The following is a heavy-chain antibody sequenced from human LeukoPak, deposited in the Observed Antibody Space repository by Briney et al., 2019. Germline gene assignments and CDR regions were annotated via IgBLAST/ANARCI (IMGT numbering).Heavy chain of an antibody. D-gene: IGHD2-2*01. CDR1: GGSIIRYY. J-gene: IGHJ5*02. V-gene: IGHV4-59*12. Sequence: SETLSLTCTFSGGSIIRYYWSWMRQPPWKGREGMGYSYYSGSTNYNPSLTSRVTISVDTSKNQFSLKISSVTAAETAVYYCARVKASSTGWTFDPWGQGALVTVSS. CDR3: ARVKASSTGWTFDP. CDR2: SYYSGST.